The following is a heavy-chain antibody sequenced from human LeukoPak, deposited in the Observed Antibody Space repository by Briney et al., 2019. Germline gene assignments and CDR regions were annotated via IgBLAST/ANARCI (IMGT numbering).Heavy chain of an antibody. CDR2: IIPILGIA. Sequence: ASVKVSCKASGGTFSSYAIRWVRQAPGQGLEWMGRIIPILGIANYAQKFQGRVTITADKSTSTAYMELSSLRSEDTAVYYCAGSIAAAGTAYFDYWGQGTLVTVSS. J-gene: IGHJ4*02. V-gene: IGHV1-69*04. CDR1: GGTFSSYA. D-gene: IGHD6-13*01. CDR3: AGSIAAAGTAYFDY.